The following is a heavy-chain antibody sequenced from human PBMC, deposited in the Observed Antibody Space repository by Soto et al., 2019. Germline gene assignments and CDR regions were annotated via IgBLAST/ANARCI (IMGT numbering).Heavy chain of an antibody. D-gene: IGHD2-15*01. V-gene: IGHV3-11*01. CDR2: ISSSGSTI. Sequence: GWSLRLSCAASGFTFSDYYMSWIRQAPGKGLEWVSYISSSGSTIYYADSVKGRFTISRDNAKNSLYLQMNSLRAEDTAVYYCAREYCSGGSCHRYSAFDIWGQGTMVTVSS. CDR3: AREYCSGGSCHRYSAFDI. J-gene: IGHJ3*02. CDR1: GFTFSDYY.